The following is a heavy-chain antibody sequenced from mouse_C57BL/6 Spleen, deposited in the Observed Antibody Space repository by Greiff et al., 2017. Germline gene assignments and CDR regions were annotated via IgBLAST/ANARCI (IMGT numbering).Heavy chain of an antibody. CDR2: IYPSDSET. J-gene: IGHJ2*01. CDR3: ARGLYYFDY. Sequence: QVQLKESGAELVRPGSSVKLSCKASGYTFTSYWMDWVKQRPGQGLEWIGNIYPSDSETHYNQKFKDKATLTVDKSSSTAYMQLSSLTSEDSAVYYCARGLYYFDYWGQGTTLTVSS. CDR1: GYTFTSYW. V-gene: IGHV1-61*01.